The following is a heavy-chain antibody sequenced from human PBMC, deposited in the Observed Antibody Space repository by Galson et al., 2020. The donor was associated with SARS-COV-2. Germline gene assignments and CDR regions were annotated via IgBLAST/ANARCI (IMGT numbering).Heavy chain of an antibody. CDR2: VYSGGIT. CDR1: GFTLTSDY. Sequence: GESLKISCGGSGFTLTSDYLSWVRQAPGKGLDWVSVVYSGGITYYADSVQGRFTISRDHSKNILYLQMNSLRAEDTAVYYCARATIQWDIGGWYPGGFDSWGQGTLVTVSS. CDR3: ARATIQWDIGGWYPGGFDS. D-gene: IGHD6-19*01. V-gene: IGHV3-53*01. J-gene: IGHJ5*01.